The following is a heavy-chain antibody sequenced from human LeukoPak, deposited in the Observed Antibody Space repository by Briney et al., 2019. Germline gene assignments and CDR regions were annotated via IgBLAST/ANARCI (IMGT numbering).Heavy chain of an antibody. V-gene: IGHV4-4*07. D-gene: IGHD3-22*01. CDR1: GGSISIYY. CDR2: IHTSGST. Sequence: SETLSLTCTVSGGSISIYYWSWIRQPAGKGLEWIGRIHTSGSTNYNTSLKSRVIMSVDTSKNQFTLKLSSVTAADTAVYYCARLTVVVVKSGAAFDIWGQGTMVTVSS. CDR3: ARLTVVVVKSGAAFDI. J-gene: IGHJ3*02.